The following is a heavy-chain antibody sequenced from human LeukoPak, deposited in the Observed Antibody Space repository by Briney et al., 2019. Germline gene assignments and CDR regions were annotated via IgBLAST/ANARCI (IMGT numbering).Heavy chain of an antibody. V-gene: IGHV1-69*13. CDR3: ARVSPVTTDYYYYGMDV. CDR1: GGTFSSYA. Sequence: AASVKVSCKASGGTFSSYAISWVRQAPGQGLEWMGGIIPIFGTANYAQKFQGRVTITADESTSTAYMELSSPRSEDTAVYCCARVSPVTTDYYYYGMDVWGQGTTVTVSS. D-gene: IGHD4-17*01. J-gene: IGHJ6*02. CDR2: IIPIFGTA.